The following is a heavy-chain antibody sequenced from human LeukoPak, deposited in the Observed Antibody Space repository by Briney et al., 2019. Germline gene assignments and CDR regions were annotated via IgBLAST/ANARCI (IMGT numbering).Heavy chain of an antibody. CDR3: ARDRSLGIIDY. CDR1: GDSISSYY. J-gene: IGHJ4*02. Sequence: SETLSLTCIVSGDSISSYYWSWIRQPPGKGLEWIGYIYYSGGTNYNPSLKSRVTISVDASKTHFSLKLSSVTAADTAVYYCARDRSLGIIDYWGQGTLVTVSS. CDR2: IYYSGGT. D-gene: IGHD3-16*01. V-gene: IGHV4-59*01.